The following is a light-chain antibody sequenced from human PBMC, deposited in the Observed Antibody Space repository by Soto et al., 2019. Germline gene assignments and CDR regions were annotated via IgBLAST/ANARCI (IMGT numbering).Light chain of an antibody. CDR3: SSYTSSSTLL. CDR2: DVT. CDR1: SSDIHGY. Sequence: QSALTQPASVSGSPGQSITISCTGTSSDIHGYVSWYQQHPGKAPKLMIYDVTNRPSGVSNRFSASKSGNTASLTISGLQAEDEADYYCSSYTSSSTLLFGGGTKVTVL. J-gene: IGLJ2*01. V-gene: IGLV2-14*01.